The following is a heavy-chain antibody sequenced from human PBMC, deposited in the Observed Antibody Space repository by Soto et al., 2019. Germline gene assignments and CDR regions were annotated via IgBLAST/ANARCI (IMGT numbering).Heavy chain of an antibody. CDR1: GFTFNNYW. Sequence: GGSLRLSCAASGFTFNNYWMNWVRQAPGKGLEWVANINQDGSQTNYGDSVKGRFTIARDNAKNSMYLQMNSLRAEDTAVYYCARGTPTPGLDYWGKGTLVTVSS. J-gene: IGHJ4*02. V-gene: IGHV3-7*03. CDR3: ARGTPTPGLDY. D-gene: IGHD1-1*01. CDR2: INQDGSQT.